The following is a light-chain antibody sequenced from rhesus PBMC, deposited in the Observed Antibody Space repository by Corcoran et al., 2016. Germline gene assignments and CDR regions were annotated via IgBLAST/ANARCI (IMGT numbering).Light chain of an antibody. V-gene: IGKV1-74*01. CDR3: QHSYGIPFT. CDR1: ENVNNY. CDR2: KAS. Sequence: DIQMTQSPSSLSASVGDRVTITCRASENVNNYLHWYQQKPGKAPNLLFYKASTLQSGVPSRFGGSGSGTDFTLTISSLQPEDFATYYCQHSYGIPFTFGPGTRLDI. J-gene: IGKJ3*01.